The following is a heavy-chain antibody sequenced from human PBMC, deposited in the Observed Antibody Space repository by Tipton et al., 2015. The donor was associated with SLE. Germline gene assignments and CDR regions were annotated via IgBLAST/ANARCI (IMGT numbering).Heavy chain of an antibody. V-gene: IGHV1-8*01. Sequence: QLVQSGAEVKKPGASVKVSCKASGYTFTSYDINWVRQATGQGLEWMGWMNPNSGNTGYAQKFQGRVTMTSNTSISTAYMELSSLRAEYTSVYFCAIHSSGGSWYFDHWGRGALVTVSS. CDR1: GYTFTSYD. D-gene: IGHD6-19*01. J-gene: IGHJ2*01. CDR3: AIHSSGGSWYFDH. CDR2: MNPNSGNT.